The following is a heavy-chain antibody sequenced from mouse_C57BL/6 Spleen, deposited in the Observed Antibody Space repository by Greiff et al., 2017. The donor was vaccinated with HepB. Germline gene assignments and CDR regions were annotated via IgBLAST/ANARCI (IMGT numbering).Heavy chain of an antibody. Sequence: EVQLQQSGGGLVQPKGSLKLSCAASGFTFNTYAMHWVRQAPGKGLEWVARIRSKSSNYATYYADSVKDRFTISRDDSQSMLYLQMNNLKTEDTAMYYCVRDLAAYDYDPLFAYWGQGTLVTVSA. CDR3: VRDLAAYDYDPLFAY. V-gene: IGHV10-3*01. J-gene: IGHJ3*01. CDR1: GFTFNTYA. CDR2: IRSKSSNYAT. D-gene: IGHD2-4*01.